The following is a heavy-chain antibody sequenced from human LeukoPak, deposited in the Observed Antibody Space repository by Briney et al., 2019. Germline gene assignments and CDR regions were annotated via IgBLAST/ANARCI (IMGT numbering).Heavy chain of an antibody. D-gene: IGHD3-22*01. J-gene: IGHJ4*02. CDR3: ASNPDYDSSGSPVDY. V-gene: IGHV1-69*05. Sequence: SVKVSCKASGGTFSSYAISWVRQAPGQGLEWMGGIIPIFGTANYAQKFQGRITITTDESTSTAYMELSSLRSEDTAVYYCASNPDYDSSGSPVDYWGQGTLSPSPQ. CDR1: GGTFSSYA. CDR2: IIPIFGTA.